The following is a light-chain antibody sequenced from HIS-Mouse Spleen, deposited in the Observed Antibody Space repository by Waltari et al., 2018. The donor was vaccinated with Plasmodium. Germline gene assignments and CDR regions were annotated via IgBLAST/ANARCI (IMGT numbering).Light chain of an antibody. V-gene: IGLV2-11*01. CDR2: DVS. J-gene: IGLJ2*01. CDR3: CSYAGSYTWV. CDR1: SSDVGGYNY. Sequence: QSALTQPRSVSGSPGQSVTISFTGTSSDVGGYNYFSWYQQHPGKAPKLMIYDVSKRPSGVPDRFSGSKSGNTASLTISGLQAEDEADYYCCSYAGSYTWVFGGGTKLTVL.